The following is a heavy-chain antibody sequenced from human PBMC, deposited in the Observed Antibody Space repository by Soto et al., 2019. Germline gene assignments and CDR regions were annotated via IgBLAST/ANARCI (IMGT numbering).Heavy chain of an antibody. Sequence: SETLSLTCAVYGGSFSGYYWSWIRQPPGKGLEWIGEINHSGSTNYNPSLKSRVTISVDTSKNQFSLKLSSVTAADTAVYYCARHRHSDFWSGCYNYYYYYGMDVWGQGTTVT. J-gene: IGHJ6*02. CDR2: INHSGST. CDR1: GGSFSGYY. D-gene: IGHD3-3*01. CDR3: ARHRHSDFWSGCYNYYYYYGMDV. V-gene: IGHV4-34*01.